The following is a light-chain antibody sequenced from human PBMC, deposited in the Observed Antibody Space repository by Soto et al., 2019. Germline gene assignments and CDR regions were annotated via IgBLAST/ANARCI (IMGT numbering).Light chain of an antibody. CDR2: DVN. CDR1: SSDVGSYDY. J-gene: IGLJ1*01. Sequence: QSALTQPASVSGSPGQSITFSCTGTSSDVGSYDYVSWHQQHPGKAPKLIIYDVNNRPSGVPSRFSGSKSGNTASLTISGLQTEDEADYYCCAYSTSGTHVFGTGTKVIVL. V-gene: IGLV2-14*03. CDR3: CAYSTSGTHV.